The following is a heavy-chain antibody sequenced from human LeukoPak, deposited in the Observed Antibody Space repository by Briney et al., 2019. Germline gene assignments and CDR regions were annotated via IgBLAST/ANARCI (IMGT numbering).Heavy chain of an antibody. CDR3: ARGGRDAFDI. CDR1: GFTFSSYG. CDR2: ISYDGSNK. V-gene: IGHV3-30*03. Sequence: AGGSLRLSCAASGFTFSSYGMHWVRQAPGKGLEWVAVISYDGSNKYYADSVKGRFTISRDNSKNTLFLQMNSLRAEDTAVYFCARGGRDAFDIWGRGTMVTVSS. J-gene: IGHJ3*02.